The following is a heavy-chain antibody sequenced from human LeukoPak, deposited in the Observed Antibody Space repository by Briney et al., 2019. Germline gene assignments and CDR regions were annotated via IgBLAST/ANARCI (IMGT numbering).Heavy chain of an antibody. J-gene: IGHJ5*02. Sequence: SETLSLTCAVSGGSISSSNWWSWVRQPPGKGLEWIGEIYHSGSTNYNPSLKSRVTISVDKSKNQFSLKLSSVTAADTAVYYCARVNEGAGGNLVIRINWFDPWGQGALVTVSS. V-gene: IGHV4-4*02. CDR1: GGSISSSNW. CDR2: IYHSGST. D-gene: IGHD3-9*01. CDR3: ARVNEGAGGNLVIRINWFDP.